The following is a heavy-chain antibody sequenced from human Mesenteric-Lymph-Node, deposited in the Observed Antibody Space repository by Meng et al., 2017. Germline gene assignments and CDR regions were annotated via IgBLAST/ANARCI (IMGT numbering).Heavy chain of an antibody. CDR2: IYPGDSDT. J-gene: IGHJ4*02. V-gene: IGHV5-51*01. CDR3: ARHMGVDYGDYPVVFDY. D-gene: IGHD4-17*01. Sequence: KVSCKGSGYTFMNYWIGWVRQMPGKGLEWMGLIYPGDSDTRYSPSFEGQVTFSADTSISSVYLHLSSLKASDTATYYCARHMGVDYGDYPVVFDYWGQGALVTVSS. CDR1: GYTFMNYW.